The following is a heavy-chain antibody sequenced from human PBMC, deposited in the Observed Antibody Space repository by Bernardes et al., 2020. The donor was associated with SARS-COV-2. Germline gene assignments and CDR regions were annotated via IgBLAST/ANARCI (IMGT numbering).Heavy chain of an antibody. D-gene: IGHD6-13*01. CDR2: ISVYNGNR. J-gene: IGHJ5*02. Sequence: ASVKVSCKTSGYTFFSYGISWVRQAPGQGLEWMGWISVYNGNREYGQKFQGSVTITTDTSTSTAYMELKNLRSDDTAVYYCARDAGNWFHPWGQGTLVTVSS. CDR3: ARDAGNWFHP. V-gene: IGHV1-18*04. CDR1: GYTFFSYG.